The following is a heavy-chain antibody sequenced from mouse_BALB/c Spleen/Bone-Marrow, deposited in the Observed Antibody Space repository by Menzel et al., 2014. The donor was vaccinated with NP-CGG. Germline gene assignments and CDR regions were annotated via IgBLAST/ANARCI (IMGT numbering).Heavy chain of an antibody. J-gene: IGHJ4*01. V-gene: IGHV1-62-2*01. CDR2: FFPGSGSI. Sequence: VQRVESGAELVKPGASVKLSCKASDYTFTEYIIHWIKQRSGQGLEWIGWFFPGSGSIKYNEKFKDKATLTADKSSSTVYMELSRLTSEDSAVYFCARHEDLDIRRRPGAMDYWGQGTSVTVSS. CDR3: ARHEDLDIRRRPGAMDY. CDR1: DYTFTEYI. D-gene: IGHD2-12*01.